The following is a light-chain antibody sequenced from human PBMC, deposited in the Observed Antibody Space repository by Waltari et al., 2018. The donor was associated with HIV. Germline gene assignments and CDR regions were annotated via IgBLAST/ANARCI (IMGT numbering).Light chain of an antibody. CDR1: QSISSY. CDR3: QQSYSTPRT. Sequence: DIQMTQSPSSLSASVGDRVTITCRASQSISSYLNWYQQKPGKAPKLLIYAASSLQSGVPSRFSGSGSGTDCTLTISSPQPEEFATYYCQQSYSTPRTFGQGTQVEIK. V-gene: IGKV1-39*01. CDR2: AAS. J-gene: IGKJ1*01.